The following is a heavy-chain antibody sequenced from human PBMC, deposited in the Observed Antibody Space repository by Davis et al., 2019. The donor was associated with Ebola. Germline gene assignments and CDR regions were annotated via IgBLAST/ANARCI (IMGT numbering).Heavy chain of an antibody. Sequence: SETLSLTCTVPGGSVSSGSYYWRWIRQPPEKGLEWVGYIYYSGSTNCNPSLKSRVTISVDTSKNQFSLKLSSVTAADTAVYYCARDRLRRFDYWGQGTLVTVSS. CDR1: GGSVSSGSYY. V-gene: IGHV4-61*01. CDR2: IYYSGST. J-gene: IGHJ4*02. D-gene: IGHD4-17*01. CDR3: ARDRLRRFDY.